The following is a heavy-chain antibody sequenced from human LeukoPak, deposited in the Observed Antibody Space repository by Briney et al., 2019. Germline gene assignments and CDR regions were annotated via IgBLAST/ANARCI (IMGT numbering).Heavy chain of an antibody. V-gene: IGHV4-34*01. CDR1: GGSFSGYY. Sequence: PSETLSLTCAVYGGSFSGYYWSWIRQPPGKGLEWIGEINHSGSTNYNPSLKSRVTISVGTSKNQFSLKLSSVTAADTAVYYCARGAWSGYIDYWGQGTLVTVSS. D-gene: IGHD3-3*01. J-gene: IGHJ4*02. CDR3: ARGAWSGYIDY. CDR2: INHSGST.